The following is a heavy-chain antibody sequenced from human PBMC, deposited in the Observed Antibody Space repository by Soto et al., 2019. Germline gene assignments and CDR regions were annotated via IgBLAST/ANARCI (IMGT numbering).Heavy chain of an antibody. Sequence: ASVKVSFKASGYTFTGYYMHWVRQAPGQGLEWMGWINPNSGGTNYAQKFQGRVTMTRDTSISTAYMELSRLRSDDTAVYYCARPLWFGELLCGMDVWGQGTTVTVSS. V-gene: IGHV1-2*02. D-gene: IGHD3-10*01. CDR2: INPNSGGT. J-gene: IGHJ6*02. CDR3: ARPLWFGELLCGMDV. CDR1: GYTFTGYY.